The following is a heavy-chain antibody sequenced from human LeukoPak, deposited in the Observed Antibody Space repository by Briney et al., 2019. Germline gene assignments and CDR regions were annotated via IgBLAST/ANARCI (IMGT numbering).Heavy chain of an antibody. V-gene: IGHV5-51*01. CDR1: GYTFSNFW. CDR2: IYPGDSDV. J-gene: IGHJ4*02. Sequence: GESLKISCQVSGYTFSNFWIGWARQMPGKGLEWMGIIYPGDSDVRYSPSFQGQVTISADKSISTAFLQWTSLKASDTAIYYCARLSFRNYYDGTASGFDFWGQGTLVTVSS. CDR3: ARLSFRNYYDGTASGFDF. D-gene: IGHD3-22*01.